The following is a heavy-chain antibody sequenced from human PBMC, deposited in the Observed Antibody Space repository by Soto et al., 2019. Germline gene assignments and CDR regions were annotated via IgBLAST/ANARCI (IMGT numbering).Heavy chain of an antibody. CDR1: GFTFSSYA. J-gene: IGHJ4*02. D-gene: IGHD5-12*01. CDR2: ISSSGLTT. CDR3: ATRLATGNTRWFLFDH. V-gene: IGHV3-23*01. Sequence: EVQLLESGGGLVQPGGALRLSCVASGFTFSSYAINWVRQAPGKGLEWVSGISSSGLTTYYADSVKGRFTISRDNSKNTLYLHMNSLRVDDTAIYYCATRLATGNTRWFLFDHWGQGTLVTVSS.